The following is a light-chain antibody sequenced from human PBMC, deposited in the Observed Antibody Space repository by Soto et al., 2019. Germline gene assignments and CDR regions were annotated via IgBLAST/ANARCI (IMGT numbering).Light chain of an antibody. CDR3: QHFGNSLWT. CDR1: QSVGAH. V-gene: IGKV3-15*01. CDR2: GAS. Sequence: EIVMTQSPATLSVSPGERATLSCRASQSVGAHLAWYQQKPGQTPRLLIYGASTRATGIPARFSGSGSGTEFILTISSLQSEDFAVYYCQHFGNSLWTFGQGTKVDIK. J-gene: IGKJ1*01.